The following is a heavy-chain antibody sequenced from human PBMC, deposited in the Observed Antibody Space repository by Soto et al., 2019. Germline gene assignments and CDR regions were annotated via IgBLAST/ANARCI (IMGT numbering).Heavy chain of an antibody. CDR2: IWYDGSNK. CDR3: ARDLVVRGVIIDYYYYGMDV. D-gene: IGHD3-10*01. Sequence: GGSERRSYEACGFKVSSYGRHWVRQKQGKGLEWVAVIWYDGSNKYYADSVRGRFTISRDNSKNTLYLQMNSLRAEDTAVYYCARDLVVRGVIIDYYYYGMDVWGQGTTVTVSS. V-gene: IGHV3-33*08. CDR1: GFKVSSYG. J-gene: IGHJ6*02.